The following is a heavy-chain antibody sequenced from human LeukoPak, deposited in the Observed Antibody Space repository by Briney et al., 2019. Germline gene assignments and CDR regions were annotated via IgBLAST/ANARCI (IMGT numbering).Heavy chain of an antibody. CDR1: GFTFSSYG. J-gene: IGHJ3*02. CDR2: IRYDGSNK. V-gene: IGHV3-30*02. Sequence: PGGSLRLSCAASGFTFSSYGMHWVRQAPGKGLEWVAFIRYDGSNKYYADSVKGRFTISRDNSKNMLYLQMSSLRVEDTAVYHCAKDRSTGGNAFDIWGQGTMVAVSS. D-gene: IGHD6-19*01. CDR3: AKDRSTGGNAFDI.